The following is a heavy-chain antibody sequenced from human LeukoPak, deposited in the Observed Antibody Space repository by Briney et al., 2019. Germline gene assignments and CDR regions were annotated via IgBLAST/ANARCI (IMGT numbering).Heavy chain of an antibody. CDR1: GFTVSSNY. CDR2: IYSGGST. Sequence: PGGSLRLSCAASGFTVSSNYMSWVRQAPGKGLEWVSVIYSGGSTYYADSVKGRFTISRDNSKNTLYLQMNSLRAEDTAVYYCAKDQFDYFNWFDPWGQGTLVTVSS. D-gene: IGHD2/OR15-2a*01. V-gene: IGHV3-66*01. J-gene: IGHJ5*02. CDR3: AKDQFDYFNWFDP.